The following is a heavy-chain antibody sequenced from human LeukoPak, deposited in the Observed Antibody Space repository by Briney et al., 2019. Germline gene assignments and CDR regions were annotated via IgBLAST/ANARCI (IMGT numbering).Heavy chain of an antibody. Sequence: ASVKVSCKASGYTFTSYDFNWVRQANGQGLEWMGWMNPNSGDTGYAKEFQGRVTMTRTTSISTAYMELTNLRSEDTAVYYCAVGDARAVANAFDIWGQGTKVTDSS. J-gene: IGHJ3*02. CDR2: MNPNSGDT. V-gene: IGHV1-8*01. CDR3: AVGDARAVANAFDI. CDR1: GYTFTSYD. D-gene: IGHD6-19*01.